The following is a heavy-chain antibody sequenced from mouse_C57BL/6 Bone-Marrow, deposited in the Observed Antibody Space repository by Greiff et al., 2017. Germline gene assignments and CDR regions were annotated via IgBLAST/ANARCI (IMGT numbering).Heavy chain of an antibody. CDR2: INPNNGGT. CDR1: GYTFTDYY. J-gene: IGHJ1*03. V-gene: IGHV1-26*01. Sequence: EVKVEESGPELVKPGASVKISCKASGYTFTDYYMNWVKQRPGKGLEWIGDINPNNGGTSYNQKVKGKATLTVDKSSSTAYMELSSLTSEDSAVYYCARHYDGYYYWDFDVWGTGTTLTVSS. CDR3: ARHYDGYYYWDFDV. D-gene: IGHD2-3*01.